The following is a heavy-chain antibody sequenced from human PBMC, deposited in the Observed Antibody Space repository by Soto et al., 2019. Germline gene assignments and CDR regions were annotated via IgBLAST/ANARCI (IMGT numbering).Heavy chain of an antibody. Sequence: GGSLRLSCAASGFTVSSNYMSWVRQAPGKGLEWVSVIYSGGSTYYADSVKGRFTISRHNSKNTLYLQMNSLRAEDTAVYYCARVGPTGYYYYMDVWGKGTTVTVSS. D-gene: IGHD1-26*01. CDR1: GFTVSSNY. CDR3: ARVGPTGYYYYMDV. CDR2: IYSGGST. J-gene: IGHJ6*03. V-gene: IGHV3-53*04.